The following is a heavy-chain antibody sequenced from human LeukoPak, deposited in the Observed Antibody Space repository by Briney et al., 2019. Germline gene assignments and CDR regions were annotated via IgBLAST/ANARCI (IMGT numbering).Heavy chain of an antibody. V-gene: IGHV3-15*01. CDR3: AKALDDSSGPSFSLYY. CDR1: GFTFSNGW. Sequence: GGSLRLSCAASGFTFSNGWLSWVRQAPGKGLEWVGRIKSKIDGETTDYAAPVKGRFTISSDDSKNTLYLQMSSLKTEDTAVYYCAKALDDSSGPSFSLYYWGQGTLVTVSS. J-gene: IGHJ4*02. CDR2: IKSKIDGETT. D-gene: IGHD3-22*01.